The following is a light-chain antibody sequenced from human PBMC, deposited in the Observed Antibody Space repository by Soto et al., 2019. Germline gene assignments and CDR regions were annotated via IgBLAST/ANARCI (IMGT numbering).Light chain of an antibody. CDR1: QSLSSN. Sequence: EIVMTQSPATLSVSPGERATLSCRASQSLSSNLAWHQQKPGQAPRLLIYSASTRATGIPARFSGSGSGTEFTLSISSMQPADLTVYYCQQYDYWPITFGQGTRLETK. V-gene: IGKV3-15*01. CDR3: QQYDYWPIT. CDR2: SAS. J-gene: IGKJ5*01.